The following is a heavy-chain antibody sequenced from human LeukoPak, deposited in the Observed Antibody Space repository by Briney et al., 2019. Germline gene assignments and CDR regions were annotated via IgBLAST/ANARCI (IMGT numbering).Heavy chain of an antibody. D-gene: IGHD2-2*01. CDR2: IKSKTDGGTT. Sequence: EGSLRLSCAASGFTFSSYGMHWVRQAPGKGVEWVGRIKSKTDGGTTDYAAPVKGRFTISKDDSKNTLYLQMNSLKTEDTAVYYCTTAEYQRNYFDYWGQGTLVTVSS. J-gene: IGHJ4*02. CDR1: GFTFSSYG. CDR3: TTAEYQRNYFDY. V-gene: IGHV3-15*01.